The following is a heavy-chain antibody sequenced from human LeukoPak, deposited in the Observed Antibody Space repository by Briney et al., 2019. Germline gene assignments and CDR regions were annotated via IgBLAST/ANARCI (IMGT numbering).Heavy chain of an antibody. Sequence: GGSLRLSCAASGFTFSSYGMSWVRQAPGKGLEWVSYISSSSSTIYYADSVKGRFTISRDNAKNSLYLQMNSLRAEDTAVYYCARDTGTVTTNYWGQGTLVTVSS. CDR2: ISSSSSTI. CDR3: ARDTGTVTTNY. V-gene: IGHV3-48*01. CDR1: GFTFSSYG. J-gene: IGHJ4*02. D-gene: IGHD4-11*01.